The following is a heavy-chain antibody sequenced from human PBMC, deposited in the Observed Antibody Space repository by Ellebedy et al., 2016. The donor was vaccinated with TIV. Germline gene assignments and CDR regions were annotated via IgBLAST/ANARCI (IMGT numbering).Heavy chain of an antibody. Sequence: PGGSLRLSCAASGFTFSSYEMNWVRQAPGKGLEWVSYISSSGSTIYYADSVKGRFTISRDNSKNTLYLQMNSLRAEDTAVYYCAKGKKWFGADNWFDPWGQGTLVTVSS. D-gene: IGHD3-10*01. CDR3: AKGKKWFGADNWFDP. J-gene: IGHJ5*02. V-gene: IGHV3-48*03. CDR1: GFTFSSYE. CDR2: ISSSGSTI.